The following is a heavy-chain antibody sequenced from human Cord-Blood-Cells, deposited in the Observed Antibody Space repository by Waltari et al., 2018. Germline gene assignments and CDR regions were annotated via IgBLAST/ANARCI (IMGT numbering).Heavy chain of an antibody. J-gene: IGHJ3*02. CDR3: ARSPGAGDAFDI. V-gene: IGHV3-21*01. Sequence: VQLVESGGGLVKPGGSLRLSCAASGFTFSRYSMNWVRQAPGNGLVWFSSISISSSYIYYADSVKGRFTISRDNAKNSLYRQMNSLGAEDTSVYYCARSPGAGDAFDIWGQGTMVTVSS. D-gene: IGHD3-10*01. CDR1: GFTFSRYS. CDR2: ISISSSYI.